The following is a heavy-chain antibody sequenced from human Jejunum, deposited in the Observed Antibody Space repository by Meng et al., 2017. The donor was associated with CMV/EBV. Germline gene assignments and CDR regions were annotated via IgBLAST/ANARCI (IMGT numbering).Heavy chain of an antibody. J-gene: IGHJ4*02. CDR1: GFPFSTSW. V-gene: IGHV3-74*01. CDR2: IDGDETTT. CDR3: ARAVSGGSLADY. D-gene: IGHD6-19*01. Sequence: CAVPGFPFSTSWMHWVSQAPGQGLVWVSRIDGDETTTGYADSVRGRFTISRDNAKNTLYLEMNSLRDDDTGVYYCARAVSGGSLADYWGQGTLVTVSS.